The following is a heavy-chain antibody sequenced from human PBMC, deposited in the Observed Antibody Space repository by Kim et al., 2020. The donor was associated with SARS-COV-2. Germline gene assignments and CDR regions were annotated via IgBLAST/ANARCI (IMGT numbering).Heavy chain of an antibody. CDR1: GYTFTSYG. CDR2: ISAYNGNT. D-gene: IGHD4-17*01. J-gene: IGHJ3*02. V-gene: IGHV1-18*01. Sequence: ASVKVSCKASGYTFTSYGISWVRQAPGQGLEWMGWISAYNGNTNYAQKLQGRVTMTTDTSTSTAYMELRSLRSDDTAVYYCARASAITTAGDAFDIWGQGTMVTVSS. CDR3: ARASAITTAGDAFDI.